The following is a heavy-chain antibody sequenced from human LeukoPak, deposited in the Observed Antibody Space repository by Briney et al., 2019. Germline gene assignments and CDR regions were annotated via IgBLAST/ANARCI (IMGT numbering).Heavy chain of an antibody. D-gene: IGHD3-22*01. J-gene: IGHJ4*02. V-gene: IGHV4-39*01. Sequence: SETLSLTCIVSGGSISSRSYYWGWIRQPPGKGLEWIGSIYYSGSTYYNPSLKSRVTISVDTSKNQFSLKLSSVTAADTAVYYCARSSDSSNYCKYYWGQGTLVTVSS. CDR1: GGSISSRSYY. CDR3: ARSSDSSNYCKYY. CDR2: IYYSGST.